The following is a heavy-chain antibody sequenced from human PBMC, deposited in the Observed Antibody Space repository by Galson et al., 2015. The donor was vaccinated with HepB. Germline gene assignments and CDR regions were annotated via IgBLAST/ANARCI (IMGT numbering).Heavy chain of an antibody. CDR3: ARSSLDTAREYYYGMDV. V-gene: IGHV3-23*01. Sequence: SLRLSCAASGFTFSSYAMSWVRQAPGKGLEWVSAISGSGGSTYYADSVRGRFTISRDNAKNSLYLQMNSLRAEDTAVYYCARSSLDTAREYYYGMDVWGQGTTVTVSS. D-gene: IGHD5-18*01. J-gene: IGHJ6*02. CDR2: ISGSGGST. CDR1: GFTFSSYA.